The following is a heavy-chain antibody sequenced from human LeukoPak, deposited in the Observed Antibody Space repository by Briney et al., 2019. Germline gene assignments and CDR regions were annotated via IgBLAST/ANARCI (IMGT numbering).Heavy chain of an antibody. CDR3: ARARRDNGSGSYFFGFDY. V-gene: IGHV1-8*01. CDR1: GGTFSSDD. D-gene: IGHD3-10*01. Sequence: ASVKVSCKASGGTFSSDDINWVRQATGQGLEWMGWMNPNSGNTGYAQKFQGRVTMTRNTSISTAYMELSSLRSEDTAVYYCARARRDNGSGSYFFGFDYWGQGTLVTVSS. J-gene: IGHJ4*02. CDR2: MNPNSGNT.